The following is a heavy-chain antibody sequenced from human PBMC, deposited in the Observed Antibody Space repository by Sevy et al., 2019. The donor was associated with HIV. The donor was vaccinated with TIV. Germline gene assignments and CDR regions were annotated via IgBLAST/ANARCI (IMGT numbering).Heavy chain of an antibody. J-gene: IGHJ4*02. CDR3: ASHYYDSTGYYYPLDY. Sequence: GGSLRLSCTASGFTFSSYAMYWVRQAPGKGLEWVAVISIDGNNKDYADSVKGRFTISRDNSKNTLYLQMNSLRAEDTAVYYCASHYYDSTGYYYPLDYWGLGTLVTVSS. CDR2: ISIDGNNK. V-gene: IGHV3-30*04. CDR1: GFTFSSYA. D-gene: IGHD3-22*01.